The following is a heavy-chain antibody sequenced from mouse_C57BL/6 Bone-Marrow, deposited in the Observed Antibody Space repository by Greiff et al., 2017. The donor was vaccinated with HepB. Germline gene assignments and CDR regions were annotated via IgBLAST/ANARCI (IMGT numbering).Heavy chain of an antibody. V-gene: IGHV1-64*01. CDR2: IHPNSGST. D-gene: IGHD1-1*01. Sequence: QVQLQQPGAELVKPGASVKLSCKASGYTFTSYWMHWVKQRPGQGLEWIGMIHPNSGSTNYNEKFKSKATLTVDKSSSTAYMQLSSLTSEDSAVYYCARGGDITTVVDYWGQGTTLTVSS. CDR1: GYTFTSYW. CDR3: ARGGDITTVVDY. J-gene: IGHJ2*01.